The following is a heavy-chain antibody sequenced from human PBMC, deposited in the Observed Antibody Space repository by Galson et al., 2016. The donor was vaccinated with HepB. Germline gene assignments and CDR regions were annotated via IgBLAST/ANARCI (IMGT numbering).Heavy chain of an antibody. J-gene: IGHJ4*02. CDR2: ISLDARDK. D-gene: IGHD1-7*01. Sequence: SLRLSCAASGFTFSNYAMHWVRQAPGKGLDWVAAISLDARDKYYADSVKGRFTVSRDSSKNTLYLQMNSLRPEDTAIYFCARDTPHISGTNDYWGQGTLVTVSS. V-gene: IGHV3-30*04. CDR1: GFTFSNYA. CDR3: ARDTPHISGTNDY.